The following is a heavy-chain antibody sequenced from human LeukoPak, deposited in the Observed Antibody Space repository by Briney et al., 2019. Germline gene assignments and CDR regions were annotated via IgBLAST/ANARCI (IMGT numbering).Heavy chain of an antibody. CDR2: IIPIFGTA. CDR3: ARDGGERAPLGGYGDSPPDY. D-gene: IGHD4-17*01. V-gene: IGHV1-69*05. CDR1: GGTFSSYA. Sequence: SVKVSCKASGGTFSSYAISWVRQAPGQGREWMGGIIPIFGTANYAQKFQGRVTITTDESTSTAYMELSSLRSEDTAVYYCARDGGERAPLGGYGDSPPDYWGQGTLVTVSA. J-gene: IGHJ4*02.